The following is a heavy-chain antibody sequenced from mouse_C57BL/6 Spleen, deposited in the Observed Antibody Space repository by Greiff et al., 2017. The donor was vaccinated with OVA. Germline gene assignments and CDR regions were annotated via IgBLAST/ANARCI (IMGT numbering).Heavy chain of an antibody. J-gene: IGHJ4*01. V-gene: IGHV1-55*01. CDR3: AKFSGYPYAMDY. CDR2: IYPGSGST. Sequence: QVHVKQSGAELVKPGASVKMSCKASGYTFTSYWITWVKQRPGQGLEWIGDIYPGSGSTNYNEKFKSKATLTVDTSSSTAYLQLSSLTSEDSAVYYCAKFSGYPYAMDYWGQGTSVTVSS. D-gene: IGHD2-2*01. CDR1: GYTFTSYW.